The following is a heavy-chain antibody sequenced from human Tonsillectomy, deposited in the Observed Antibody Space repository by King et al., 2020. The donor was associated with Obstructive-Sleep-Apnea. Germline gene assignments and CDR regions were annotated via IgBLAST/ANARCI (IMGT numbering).Heavy chain of an antibody. CDR2: IKSKIDGETT. CDR3: AKWFLGSPRY. D-gene: IGHD3-10*01. Sequence: VQLVESEGALVKPGGSLRLSCAASGFTFSDAWMNWVRQAPGKGLEWVGRIKSKIDGETTDYAAPVKGRFTISRDDSKNTVYLQMNTLKTEDTAVYYCAKWFLGSPRYWGRGTLVTVSS. J-gene: IGHJ4*02. CDR1: GFTFSDAW. V-gene: IGHV3-15*02.